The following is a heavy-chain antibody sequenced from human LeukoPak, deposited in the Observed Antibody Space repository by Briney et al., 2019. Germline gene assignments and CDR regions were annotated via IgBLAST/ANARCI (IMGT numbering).Heavy chain of an antibody. V-gene: IGHV4-61*02. J-gene: IGHJ4*02. CDR1: GDSITRGTYY. CDR2: IHTSSRV. D-gene: IGHD4-17*01. CDR3: ARDRGNGDYGDYFDS. Sequence: SETLSLTCTVSGDSITRGTYYWNWLRQPAGKGLEWIVRIHTSSRVNYNPSLKSRVTISIDTSRNLVSLRLTSVTAADAAVYYCARDRGNGDYGDYFDSWGQGTLVSVSS.